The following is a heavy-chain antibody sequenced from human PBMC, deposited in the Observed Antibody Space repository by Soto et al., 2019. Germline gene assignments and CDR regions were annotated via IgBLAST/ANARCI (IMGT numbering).Heavy chain of an antibody. J-gene: IGHJ4*02. V-gene: IGHV4-34*02. Sequence: QVQLQLWGAGLLKPSETLSLTCAVYGGSFSGYYWSWIRQPPGMGLEWIGEIHPSGSTNYSPSLKSRVSISLDTSRDQFSLKLTSVTAADTAVYYCARGQDRAKVGYWGQGTLDTVSS. D-gene: IGHD1-26*01. CDR3: ARGQDRAKVGY. CDR1: GGSFSGYY. CDR2: IHPSGST.